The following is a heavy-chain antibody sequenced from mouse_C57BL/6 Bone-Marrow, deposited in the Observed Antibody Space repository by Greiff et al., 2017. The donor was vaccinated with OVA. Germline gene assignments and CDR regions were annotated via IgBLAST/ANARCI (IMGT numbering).Heavy chain of an antibody. CDR2: IDPETGGT. J-gene: IGHJ2*01. CDR3: TRPLLPLDY. V-gene: IGHV1-15*01. D-gene: IGHD1-1*01. Sequence: QVQLQQSGAELVRPGASVTLSCKASGYTFTDYEMHWVRQTPVQGLEWIGAIDPETGGTAYNQKFKGKAILTAYKSSSTAYMELRSLTSEDSAVYYCTRPLLPLDYWGQGTTLTVSS. CDR1: GYTFTDYE.